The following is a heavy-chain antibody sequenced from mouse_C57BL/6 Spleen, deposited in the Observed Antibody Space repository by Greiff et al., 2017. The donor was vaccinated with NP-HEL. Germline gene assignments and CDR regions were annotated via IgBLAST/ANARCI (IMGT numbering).Heavy chain of an antibody. CDR3: ARGYYGSSHY. Sequence: VQLQQSGPGLVKPSQSLSLTCSVTGYSITSGYYWNWIRQFPGNKLEWMGYISYDGSNNYNPSLKNRISITRDTSKNQFFLKLNSVTTEDTATYYCARGYYGSSHYWGQGTTLTVSS. J-gene: IGHJ2*01. CDR2: ISYDGSN. V-gene: IGHV3-6*01. CDR1: GYSITSGYY. D-gene: IGHD1-1*01.